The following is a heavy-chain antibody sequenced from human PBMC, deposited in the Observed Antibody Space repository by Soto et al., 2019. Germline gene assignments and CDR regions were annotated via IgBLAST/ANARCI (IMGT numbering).Heavy chain of an antibody. D-gene: IGHD5-12*01. V-gene: IGHV3-66*01. J-gene: IGHJ2*01. CDR3: ARDRVEMATIWYFDL. CDR2: IYSGGST. Sequence: EVQLVESGGGLVQPGGSLRLSCAASGFAVSSNDMSWVRQAPGKGLEWVSVIYSGGSTYYADSVKGRFTISRDNSKNTLYLQMNSLRAEDTAVYYCARDRVEMATIWYFDLWGRGTLVTVSS. CDR1: GFAVSSND.